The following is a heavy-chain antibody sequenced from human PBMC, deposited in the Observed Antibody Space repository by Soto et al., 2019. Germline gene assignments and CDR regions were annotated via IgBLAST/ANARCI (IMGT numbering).Heavy chain of an antibody. CDR2: INAGNGNT. Sequence: ASVKVSCKASGYTFTSYAMHWVRQAPGQRLEWMGWINAGNGNTKYSQKFQGRVTITRDTSASTAYMELSSLRSEDTAVYYCSRSISYGDYPPLDPWVHGTLVTVFS. CDR1: GYTFTSYA. V-gene: IGHV1-3*01. J-gene: IGHJ5*02. D-gene: IGHD4-17*01. CDR3: SRSISYGDYPPLDP.